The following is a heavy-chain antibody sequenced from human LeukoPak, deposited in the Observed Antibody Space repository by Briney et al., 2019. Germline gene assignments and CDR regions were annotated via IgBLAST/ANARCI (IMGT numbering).Heavy chain of an antibody. CDR3: AKDRAWGLATTNWFDP. CDR2: ISGSGDST. V-gene: IGHV3-23*01. Sequence: GGSLRLSCAASGFTFSSYAMSWVRQAPGKGLEWVSAISGSGDSTYYADSVKGRFTISRDNPKNTLYLQMNSLRAEDTAVYYCAKDRAWGLATTNWFDPWGQGTLVTVSS. D-gene: IGHD1-1*01. CDR1: GFTFSSYA. J-gene: IGHJ5*02.